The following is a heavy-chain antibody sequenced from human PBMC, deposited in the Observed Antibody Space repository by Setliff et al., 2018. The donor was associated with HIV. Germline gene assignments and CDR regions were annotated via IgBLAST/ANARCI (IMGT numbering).Heavy chain of an antibody. CDR1: GYTFTTFG. V-gene: IGHV1-18*01. CDR3: ARRRLEYCGGDCYYYYMDF. Sequence: RASVKVSCKASGYTFTTFGISWLRQAPGQEPEWMGSISAHDGKQNYGQKFHGRLSMSTDTSASTAYMELRSLRPGDTAIYYCARRRLEYCGGDCYYYYMDFWGKGTTVTVSS. D-gene: IGHD2-21*01. CDR2: ISAHDGKQ. J-gene: IGHJ6*03.